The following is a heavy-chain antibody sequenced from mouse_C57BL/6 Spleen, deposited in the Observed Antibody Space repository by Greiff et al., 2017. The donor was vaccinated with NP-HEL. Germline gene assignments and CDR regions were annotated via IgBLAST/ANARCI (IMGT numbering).Heavy chain of an antibody. J-gene: IGHJ4*01. Sequence: QVQLQQSGAELVKPGASVKISCKASGYAFSSYWMNWVKQRPGKGLEWIGQIYPGDGDTNYNGKFKGKATLTADKSSSTAYMQLSSQTSEDTAVYYCTRDSNPYYAMDYWGQGTSVTVSS. D-gene: IGHD2-5*01. CDR3: TRDSNPYYAMDY. CDR2: IYPGDGDT. CDR1: GYAFSSYW. V-gene: IGHV1-80*01.